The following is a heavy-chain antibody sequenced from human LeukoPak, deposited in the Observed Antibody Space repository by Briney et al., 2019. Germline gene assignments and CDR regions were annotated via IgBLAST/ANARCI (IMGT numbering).Heavy chain of an antibody. CDR2: LYYSGST. D-gene: IGHD3-22*01. CDR3: ARAYYYGSSGYFRGSGLSYYFDY. CDR1: GGSISSGDYY. Sequence: PSQTLSLTCTVSGGSISSGDYYWSWIRQPPGKGLEWIGYLYYSGSTYYNPSLKSRVTISVDTSKNQFSLKLSSVTAADTAVYYCARAYYYGSSGYFRGSGLSYYFDYWGQGTLVTVPS. J-gene: IGHJ4*02. V-gene: IGHV4-30-4*08.